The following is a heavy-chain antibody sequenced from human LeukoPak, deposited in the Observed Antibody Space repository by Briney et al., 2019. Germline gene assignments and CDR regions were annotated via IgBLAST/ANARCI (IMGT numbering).Heavy chain of an antibody. J-gene: IGHJ4*02. CDR3: AREAVFYFDS. CDR2: INNDGSST. V-gene: IGHV3-74*01. Sequence: RGSLRLSSAVPGFTFSNYRMYWVRQAPGKGLVWVSRINNDGSSTNYADSVKGRFTISRDNAKTSLYLQMNSLRAEDTAVYYCAREAVFYFDSWGQGTLVTVPS. CDR1: GFTFSNYR.